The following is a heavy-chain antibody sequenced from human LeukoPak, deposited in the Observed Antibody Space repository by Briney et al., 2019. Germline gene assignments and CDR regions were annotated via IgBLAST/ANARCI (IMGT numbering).Heavy chain of an antibody. CDR3: ARTYYDILTGYSPPDLFEY. J-gene: IGHJ4*02. CDR2: IYYSGST. Sequence: KPSETLSLTCTVSGGSISSYYWSWIRQPPGKGLEWIGYIYYSGSTNYNPSLKSRVTISVDTSKNQFSLKLSSVTAADTAMYYCARTYYDILTGYSPPDLFEYWGQGTLVTVSS. CDR1: GGSISSYY. D-gene: IGHD3-9*01. V-gene: IGHV4-59*01.